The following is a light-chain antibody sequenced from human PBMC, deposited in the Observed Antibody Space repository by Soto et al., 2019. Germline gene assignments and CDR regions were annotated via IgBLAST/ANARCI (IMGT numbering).Light chain of an antibody. V-gene: IGKV2-30*01. CDR1: QSLLYSDGDTY. Sequence: DTVMTQSPLSLSVPLGQSASISCRSSQSLLYSDGDTYLNWYHQRPGQSPRRLIHKVSQRDSGVPDRISGSGSGTDFTLEISRVEAEDVSVYYCLQATNWPWTFGQGTKVDI. CDR3: LQATNWPWT. J-gene: IGKJ1*01. CDR2: KVS.